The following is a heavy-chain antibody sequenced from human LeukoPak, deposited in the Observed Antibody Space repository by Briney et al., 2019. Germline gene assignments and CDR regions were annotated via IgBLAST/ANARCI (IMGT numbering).Heavy chain of an antibody. CDR2: IIPILGIA. CDR1: GGTFSSYA. Sequence: ASVKVSCKASGGTFSSYAISWVRQAPGQGLEWMGRIIPILGIANYAQKFQGRVTITADKSTSTAYMELSSLRSEDTAVYYCARTQPEYSSGPAFDYWGQGTLVTVST. V-gene: IGHV1-69*04. CDR3: ARTQPEYSSGPAFDY. J-gene: IGHJ4*02. D-gene: IGHD6-19*01.